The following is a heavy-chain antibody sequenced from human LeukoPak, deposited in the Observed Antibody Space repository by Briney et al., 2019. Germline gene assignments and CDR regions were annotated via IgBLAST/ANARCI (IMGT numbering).Heavy chain of an antibody. Sequence: PSETLSLTCTVSGGSISSYYWSWIRQPAGKGLEWIGRIYTRGSTNYNPSLKSRVTISVDKSKDQFSLKLSSVTAADTAVYYCARGITIFGVAYDYWGQGTLVTVSS. J-gene: IGHJ4*02. V-gene: IGHV4-4*07. D-gene: IGHD3-3*01. CDR2: IYTRGST. CDR1: GGSISSYY. CDR3: ARGITIFGVAYDY.